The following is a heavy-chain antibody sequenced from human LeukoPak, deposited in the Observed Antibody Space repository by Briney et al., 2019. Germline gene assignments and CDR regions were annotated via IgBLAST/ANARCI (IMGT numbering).Heavy chain of an antibody. CDR1: GITFNNAW. J-gene: IGHJ2*01. CDR2: IKSKADGGTT. D-gene: IGHD1-14*01. Sequence: GRSLRLSCAVSGITFNNAWMTWVRQAPGRGLEWVGRIKSKADGGTTDYAAPVKGRFSISREDSKTTVHLQMDTLKADDTAVYYCTTQGNLNRRMIDWYFDLWGRGTLVTVSS. CDR3: TTQGNLNRRMIDWYFDL. V-gene: IGHV3-15*01.